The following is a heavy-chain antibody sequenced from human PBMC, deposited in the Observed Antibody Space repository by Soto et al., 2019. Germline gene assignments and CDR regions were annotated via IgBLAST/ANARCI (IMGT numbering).Heavy chain of an antibody. CDR2: INHSGGT. Sequence: PSETLSLTCAVYGGSFSGYYWSWIRQPPGKGLEWIGEINHSGGTNYNPSLGSRVTISVDTSTNQFSLRLTSVTAADTAVYYCASRYGPSEFDHWGQGSLVSVSS. CDR1: GGSFSGYY. V-gene: IGHV4-34*01. J-gene: IGHJ4*02. CDR3: ASRYGPSEFDH. D-gene: IGHD3-9*01.